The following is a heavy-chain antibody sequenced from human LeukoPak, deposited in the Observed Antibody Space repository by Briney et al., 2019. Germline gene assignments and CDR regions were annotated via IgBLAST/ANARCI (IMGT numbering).Heavy chain of an antibody. V-gene: IGHV4-30-4*01. CDR1: GGSIRSGDFN. D-gene: IGHD1-26*01. CDR3: ARETYSGTQRGFDY. J-gene: IGHJ4*02. Sequence: SETLSLTCTVSGGSIRSGDFNWRWIRQPPGKGLEWIGYIYYSGSTNYKPSLKSRVTISKDTSKNQFSLKLSSVTAADTAVYCARETYSGTQRGFDYWGQGTLVTVSS. CDR2: IYYSGST.